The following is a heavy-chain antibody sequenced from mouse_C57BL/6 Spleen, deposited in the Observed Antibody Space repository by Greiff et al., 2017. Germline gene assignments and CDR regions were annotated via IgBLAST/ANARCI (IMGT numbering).Heavy chain of an antibody. Sequence: QVQLQQSGAELMKPGASVKLSCKATGYTFTGYWIEWVKQRPGHGLEWIGEILPGSGSTNYNEKFKGKATFTAATSSNTAYMQLSSLTTEDSAIYYCAREGSTVVGREGYYAMDYWGQGTSVTVSS. CDR3: AREGSTVVGREGYYAMDY. D-gene: IGHD1-1*01. CDR1: GYTFTGYW. V-gene: IGHV1-9*01. J-gene: IGHJ4*01. CDR2: ILPGSGST.